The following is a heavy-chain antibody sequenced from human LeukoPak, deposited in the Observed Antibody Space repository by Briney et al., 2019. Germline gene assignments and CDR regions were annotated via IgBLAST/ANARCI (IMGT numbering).Heavy chain of an antibody. Sequence: SETLSLTCTVSGGSISSYYWSWTRQPPGKGLEWIGYIYYSGSTNYNPSLKSRVTISVDTSKNQFSLKLSSVTAADTAVYYCARRRWLQSPFDYWGQGTLVTVSS. V-gene: IGHV4-59*01. J-gene: IGHJ4*02. CDR2: IYYSGST. CDR3: ARRRWLQSPFDY. CDR1: GGSISSYY. D-gene: IGHD5-12*01.